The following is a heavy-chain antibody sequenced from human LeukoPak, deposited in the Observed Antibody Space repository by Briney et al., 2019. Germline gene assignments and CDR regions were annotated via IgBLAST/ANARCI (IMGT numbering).Heavy chain of an antibody. J-gene: IGHJ5*02. CDR2: IKQDGTEK. CDR3: ARERGSGSYYPFDP. V-gene: IGHV3-7*01. Sequence: GGSLRLSCAASGFTFSGYWVSWVRQAPGKGLEWVANIKQDGTEKYYVDSVKGRFTISRDNAKNSLYLQMNSLRAEDTAVYYCARERGSGSYYPFDPWGQGTLVTVSS. D-gene: IGHD3-10*01. CDR1: GFTFSGYW.